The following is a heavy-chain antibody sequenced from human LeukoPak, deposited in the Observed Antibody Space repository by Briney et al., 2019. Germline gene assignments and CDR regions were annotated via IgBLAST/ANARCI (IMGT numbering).Heavy chain of an antibody. CDR3: AKANSITIFGVISPVDY. V-gene: IGHV3-23*01. D-gene: IGHD3-3*01. CDR1: GFTFSSCA. Sequence: GGSLRLSCVASGFTFSSCAMSWVRQAPGKGLEWVSTISDSGDNTYYADSVKGRFTISRDNSKNTLYLQMNSLRAEDTAVYYCAKANSITIFGVISPVDYWGQGTLVTVSS. J-gene: IGHJ4*02. CDR2: ISDSGDNT.